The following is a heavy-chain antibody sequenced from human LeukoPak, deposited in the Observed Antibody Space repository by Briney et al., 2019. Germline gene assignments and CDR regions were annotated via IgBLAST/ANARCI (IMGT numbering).Heavy chain of an antibody. J-gene: IGHJ4*02. CDR1: GFTFSTYS. Sequence: GGSLRLSCAASGFTFSTYSINWVRQAPGKGLEWVSSISSSSSYISYADSLMGRFTISRDNAKNSLYLQMNSLRAEDTAVYYCARAIFEYSSSSIYWGQGTLVTVSS. D-gene: IGHD6-6*01. CDR2: ISSSSSYI. CDR3: ARAIFEYSSSSIY. V-gene: IGHV3-21*01.